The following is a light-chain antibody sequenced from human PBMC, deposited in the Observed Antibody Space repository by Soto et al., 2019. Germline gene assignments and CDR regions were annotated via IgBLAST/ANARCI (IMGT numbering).Light chain of an antibody. CDR1: SSDVGGYNY. CDR3: SSYAGNKNV. J-gene: IGLJ1*01. Sequence: QSALTQPPSASGSPGQSVTISCTGTSSDVGGYNYVSWYQQHPGKAPKLMIYEVSKRPSGVPDPFSGSKSANTASLTVPGLQAEDEADYYCSSYAGNKNVFGAWTKLTVL. CDR2: EVS. V-gene: IGLV2-8*01.